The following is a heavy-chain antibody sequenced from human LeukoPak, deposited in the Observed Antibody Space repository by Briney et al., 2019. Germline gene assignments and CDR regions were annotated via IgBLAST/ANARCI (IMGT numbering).Heavy chain of an antibody. CDR1: GFTFSSYA. CDR3: AKEEGYQLPYSSTFDY. CDR2: ISGSGGST. Sequence: GGSLRLSCAAPGFTFSSYAMSWVRQAPGKGLEWVSAISGSGGSTYYADSVKGRFTISRDNSKNTLYLQMNSLRAEDTAVYYCAKEEGYQLPYSSTFDYWGQGTLVTVSS. J-gene: IGHJ4*02. V-gene: IGHV3-23*01. D-gene: IGHD2-2*02.